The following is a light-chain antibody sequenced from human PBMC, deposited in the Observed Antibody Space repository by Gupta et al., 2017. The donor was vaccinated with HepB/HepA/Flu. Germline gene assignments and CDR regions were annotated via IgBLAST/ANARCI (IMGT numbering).Light chain of an antibody. J-gene: IGLJ3*02. CDR1: SSNIGKTT. CDR3: AAWDDSLDGVV. CDR2: SNN. Sequence: QSVLTQPPSAPGAPGQTVTISSSGSSSNIGKTTVNWYQQFPGTAPKLLIYSNNQRPSGVPDRFSASKSGTSASLAISGLQSEDEADYYCAAWDDSLDGVVFGGGT. V-gene: IGLV1-44*01.